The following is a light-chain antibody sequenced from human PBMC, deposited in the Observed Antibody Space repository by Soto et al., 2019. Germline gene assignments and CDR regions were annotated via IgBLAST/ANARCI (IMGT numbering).Light chain of an antibody. CDR3: SSYAGSKNF. Sequence: QSALTQPPSASGSPGQSVTISCTGTSSDVGGYNYVSWYQQHPGKAPKHMIYEVSKRPSGVPDRFSGSKSGNTASLTVSGLQAEDEADYYCSSYAGSKNFFGGGTKVTVL. CDR2: EVS. CDR1: SSDVGGYNY. J-gene: IGLJ2*01. V-gene: IGLV2-8*01.